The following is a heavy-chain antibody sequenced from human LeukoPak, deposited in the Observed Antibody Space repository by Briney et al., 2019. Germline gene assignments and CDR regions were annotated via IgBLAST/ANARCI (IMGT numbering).Heavy chain of an antibody. V-gene: IGHV1-18*04. D-gene: IGHD6-19*01. CDR1: GYTFSGHF. J-gene: IGHJ4*02. CDR3: ARAANIAVAGSAFNY. Sequence: ASVKVSCKTSGYTFSGHFIYWVRQAPGQGLEWMGWISAYNGNTNYAQKLQGRVTMTTDTSTSTAYMELRSLRSDDTAVYYCARAANIAVAGSAFNYWGQGTLVTVSS. CDR2: ISAYNGNT.